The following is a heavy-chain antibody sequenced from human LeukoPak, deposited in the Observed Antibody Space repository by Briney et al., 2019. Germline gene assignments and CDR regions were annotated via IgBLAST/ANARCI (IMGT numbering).Heavy chain of an antibody. Sequence: SETLSLTCTVSGGSISGSYWSWTRQPPGKGLEWIAYMYNSGSTNYNPSLKSRVTISIDTSKNQFSLKLSSLTAADTAIYYCARGIESYGDYGYWGQGILVTVSS. CDR1: GGSISGSY. V-gene: IGHV4-59*01. J-gene: IGHJ4*02. D-gene: IGHD4-17*01. CDR2: MYNSGST. CDR3: ARGIESYGDYGY.